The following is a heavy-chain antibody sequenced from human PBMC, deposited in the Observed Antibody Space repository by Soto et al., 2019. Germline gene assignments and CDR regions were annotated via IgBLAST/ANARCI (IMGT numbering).Heavy chain of an antibody. CDR1: GFTFRTYV. Sequence: EVQLLDSGGGLVQPGGSLRLSCAASGFTFRTYVMSWVRQAPGKGLEWVLSIAGGGATFYADSVKGRFTISRDNSKNTMYLQMNGLRDDDMGIYYCATYPDGSYVPPYDYWGQGTLVTVSS. D-gene: IGHD3-10*02. J-gene: IGHJ4*02. CDR2: IAGGGAT. V-gene: IGHV3-23*01. CDR3: ATYPDGSYVPPYDY.